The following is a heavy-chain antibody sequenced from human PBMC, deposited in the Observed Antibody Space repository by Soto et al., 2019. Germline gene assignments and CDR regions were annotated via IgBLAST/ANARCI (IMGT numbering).Heavy chain of an antibody. V-gene: IGHV3-11*06. Sequence: GGSLRLSCAAYGFSFSTYYMSWIRQAPGKGLEWVSCISTSTGYTQYADSVKGRFTISGDNAKNSLYLQMNSLRAEDTAVYYCAGRPAAANWFDPWGQGTLVTVSS. CDR1: GFSFSTYY. CDR2: ISTSTGYT. J-gene: IGHJ5*02. CDR3: AGRPAAANWFDP. D-gene: IGHD2-2*01.